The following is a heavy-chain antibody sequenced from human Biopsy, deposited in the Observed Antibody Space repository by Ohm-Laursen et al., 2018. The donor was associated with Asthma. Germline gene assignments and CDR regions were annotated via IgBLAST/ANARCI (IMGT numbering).Heavy chain of an antibody. Sequence: TLSLTCPVYGGYLTGHYWNWIRQPPGKGLEWIGEIDQSGYTNYNPSLKSRVTISADTSKNQFHLNLSSVTAADTAVYFCARAAITGIRGWFDPWGQGTQVTVFS. D-gene: IGHD1-20*01. V-gene: IGHV4-34*01. J-gene: IGHJ5*02. CDR3: ARAAITGIRGWFDP. CDR2: IDQSGYT. CDR1: GGYLTGHY.